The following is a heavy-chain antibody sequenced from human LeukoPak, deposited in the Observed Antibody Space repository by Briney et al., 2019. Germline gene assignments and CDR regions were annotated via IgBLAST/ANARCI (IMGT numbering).Heavy chain of an antibody. J-gene: IGHJ4*02. D-gene: IGHD5-12*01. CDR2: LYSAGNT. Sequence: GGSLRLSCAASGFTVSSNCMNWVRQAPGKGLEWVSVLYSAGNTYYADSVKGRFTTSRDTSKNTLFLQMDSLRAEDTAVYYCARAREYIVLDFWGQGTLVTVSS. CDR1: GFTVSSNC. CDR3: ARAREYIVLDF. V-gene: IGHV3-66*02.